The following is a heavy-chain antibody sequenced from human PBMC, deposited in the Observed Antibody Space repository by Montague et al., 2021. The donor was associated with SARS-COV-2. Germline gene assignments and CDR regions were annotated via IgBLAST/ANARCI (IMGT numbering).Heavy chain of an antibody. CDR2: FYYRGST. J-gene: IGHJ4*02. V-gene: IGHV4-39*01. D-gene: IGHD6-19*01. Sequence: SETLSLTCTVSGGSISSSSYYWAWIRQPPGKVLEWVGSFYYRGSTYYNPSLKSLVFISVDTSKNQLSLPLTSVTAADTAVYYCATQEDPSGWIPGPLDFWGQGTLLSVSS. CDR3: ATQEDPSGWIPGPLDF. CDR1: GGSISSSSYY.